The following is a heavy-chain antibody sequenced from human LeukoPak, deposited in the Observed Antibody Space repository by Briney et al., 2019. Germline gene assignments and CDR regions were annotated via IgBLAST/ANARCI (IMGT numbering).Heavy chain of an antibody. CDR3: ARGFVSYGGNSGHYFDY. D-gene: IGHD4-23*01. CDR2: IYYSGST. J-gene: IGHJ4*02. CDR1: GGSISSSSYY. Sequence: PSETLSLTCTVSGGSISSSSYYWGWIRQPPGKGLEWIGSIYYSGSTYYNPSLKSRVTISVDTSKNQFSLKLSSVTAADTAVYYCARGFVSYGGNSGHYFDYWGQGTLVTVSS. V-gene: IGHV4-39*07.